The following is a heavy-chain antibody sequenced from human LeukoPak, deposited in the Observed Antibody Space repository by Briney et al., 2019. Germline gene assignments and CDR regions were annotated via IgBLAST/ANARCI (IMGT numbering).Heavy chain of an antibody. Sequence: GGSLRLSCAASGFYFRNAWMDWVRQAPGKGLEWIGRIKSNPDGGTTDYAASVKGRITVSRDDSQNTLFLRMNSLKIEDTAVVYCITVFDSVTYWGRGALVTVSS. CDR1: GFYFRNAW. J-gene: IGHJ2*01. V-gene: IGHV3-15*01. CDR2: IKSNPDGGTT. D-gene: IGHD2-21*02. CDR3: ITVFDSVTY.